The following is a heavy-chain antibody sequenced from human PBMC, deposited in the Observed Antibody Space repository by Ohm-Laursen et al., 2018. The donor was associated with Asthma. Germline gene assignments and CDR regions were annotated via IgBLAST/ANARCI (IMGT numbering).Heavy chain of an antibody. V-gene: IGHV1-46*01. CDR3: AASPELDQNAFDI. D-gene: IGHD1-7*01. CDR2: MDPSSNFA. CDR1: GYTFIGYY. Sequence: ASVKVSCKASGYTFIGYYIHWVRQAPGQGLGWMGIMDPSSNFATYAQKFQGRVTMTRDTSTSTAYMELSSLRSEDTAVYYCAASPELDQNAFDIWGQGTMVTVSS. J-gene: IGHJ3*02.